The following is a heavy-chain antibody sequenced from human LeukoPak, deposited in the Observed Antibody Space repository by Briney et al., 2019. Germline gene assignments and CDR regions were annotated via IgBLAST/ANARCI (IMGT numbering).Heavy chain of an antibody. CDR3: ATSAGKWELLRGADFFEY. Sequence: PSETLSLTCTVSGDSISSNGYYWSWIRQHPERGLEWIGYIYHRGDTYYNPSLRSRISVSIDTSKNQFSLKLSSVTAADTAVYYCATSAGKWELLRGADFFEYWGRGILVTVSS. D-gene: IGHD1-26*01. CDR1: GDSISSNGYY. J-gene: IGHJ4*02. CDR2: IYHRGDT. V-gene: IGHV4-31*03.